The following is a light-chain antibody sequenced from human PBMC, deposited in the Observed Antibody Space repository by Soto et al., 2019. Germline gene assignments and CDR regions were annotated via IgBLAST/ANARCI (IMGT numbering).Light chain of an antibody. V-gene: IGKV3-15*01. CDR3: QQYNNWPLT. J-gene: IGKJ4*01. Sequence: EIVMTQSPATLSVSPGERATLSCRASQSVSSYLAWYQQKPGQAPRLVIYGASTRAAGIPARFSGSWSVIEFTLTISGLQSEDFAVYYCQQYNNWPLTFGGGTKV. CDR2: GAS. CDR1: QSVSSY.